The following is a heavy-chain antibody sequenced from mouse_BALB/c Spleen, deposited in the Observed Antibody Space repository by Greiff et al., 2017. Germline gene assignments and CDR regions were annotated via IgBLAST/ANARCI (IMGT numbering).Heavy chain of an antibody. CDR2: INPSTGYT. J-gene: IGHJ1*01. Sequence: VQLQQSGAELAKPGASVKMSCKASGYTFTSYWMHWVKQRPGQGLEWIGYINPSTGYTEYNQKFKDKATLTADKSSSTAYMQLSSLTSEDSAVYYCARGDYDFDVWGAGTTVTVSS. D-gene: IGHD2-4*01. V-gene: IGHV1-7*01. CDR3: ARGDYDFDV. CDR1: GYTFTSYW.